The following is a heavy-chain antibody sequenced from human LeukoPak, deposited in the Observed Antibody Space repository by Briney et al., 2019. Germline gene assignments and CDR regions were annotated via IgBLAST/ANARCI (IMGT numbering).Heavy chain of an antibody. CDR2: IDTAGDT. D-gene: IGHD6-19*01. CDR1: GFAFSRFD. V-gene: IGHV3-13*01. Sequence: GGSLRLSCLASGFAFSRFDMHWVRQPIGKGLEWVSGIDTAGDTYYPDSVKGRFTTSRENVKNSIYLHMNSLRAGDTAVYFCVRADTSGWPDLDYWGQGTLVTVSS. J-gene: IGHJ4*02. CDR3: VRADTSGWPDLDY.